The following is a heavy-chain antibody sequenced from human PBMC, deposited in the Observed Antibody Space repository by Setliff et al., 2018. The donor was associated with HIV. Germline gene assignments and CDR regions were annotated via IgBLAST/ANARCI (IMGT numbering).Heavy chain of an antibody. CDR1: GFTFSSYW. CDR2: INSDGSST. V-gene: IGHV3-74*03. CDR3: ARVFQSYFFDF. J-gene: IGHJ4*02. D-gene: IGHD3-3*01. Sequence: PGGSLRLSCAASGFTFSSYWMHWVRQVPGKGLVWVSRINSDGSSTTYADFVKGRFTISRDNAKNTLYLQMSSLRAEDTAVYYCARVFQSYFFDFWGQGTLVTVSS.